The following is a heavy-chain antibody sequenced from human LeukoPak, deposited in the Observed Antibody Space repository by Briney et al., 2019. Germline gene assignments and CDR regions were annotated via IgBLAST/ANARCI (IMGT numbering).Heavy chain of an antibody. CDR3: ARERHCSGGSCYLSWAQDYYYYGMDV. J-gene: IGHJ6*02. D-gene: IGHD2-15*01. V-gene: IGHV3-53*01. CDR2: IYSGGST. CDR1: GFTFSSYA. Sequence: PGGSLRLSCAASGFTFSSYAMSWVRQAPGKGLEWVSVIYSGGSTYYADSVKGRFTISRDNSKNTLYLQMNSLRAEDTAVYYCARERHCSGGSCYLSWAQDYYYYGMDVWGQGTTVTVSS.